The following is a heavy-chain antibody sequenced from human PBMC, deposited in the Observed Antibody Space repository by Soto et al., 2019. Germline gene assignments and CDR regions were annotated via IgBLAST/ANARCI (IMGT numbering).Heavy chain of an antibody. Sequence: QVQLQESGPGLVKPSGTLSLTCAVSGGSISSSNWWSWVRQPPGKGLEWIGEIYHSGSTNSNPSLRSRVTLSGDKAKSQCSLKLSSVTAADTAVYYRAVTTVTTYFDYWGQGTLVTVSS. CDR2: IYHSGST. CDR3: AVTTVTTYFDY. D-gene: IGHD4-17*01. CDR1: GGSISSSNW. V-gene: IGHV4-4*02. J-gene: IGHJ4*02.